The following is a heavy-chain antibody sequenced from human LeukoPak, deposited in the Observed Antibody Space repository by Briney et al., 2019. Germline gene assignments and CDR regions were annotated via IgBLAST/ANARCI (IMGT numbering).Heavy chain of an antibody. J-gene: IGHJ4*02. D-gene: IGHD6-13*01. V-gene: IGHV1-2*02. CDR1: GYTFTGYY. CDR2: INPNSGGT. Sequence: ASLKVSCKASGYTFTGYYMHWVRPAPERGREWMGWINPNSGGTNYSQKFQGRVTMTWDTSISTAYMELSRLTSGDTAVYYCARFTAAAGHDWGQGTLVTVSS. CDR3: ARFTAAAGHD.